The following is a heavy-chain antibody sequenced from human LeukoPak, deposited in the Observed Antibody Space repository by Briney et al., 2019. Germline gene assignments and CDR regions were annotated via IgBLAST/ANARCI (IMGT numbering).Heavy chain of an antibody. J-gene: IGHJ6*02. CDR1: GITFGSYW. CDR2: IKQDGSQK. CDR3: ARDTEGYSSSWYKLDYYYYGMDV. D-gene: IGHD6-13*01. V-gene: IGHV3-7*01. Sequence: QPGGSLRLSCAASGITFGSYWMSWVRQAPGKGLEWVATIKQDGSQKEYVDSVKGRFTISRDNAKNSLYLQMNSLRAEDTAVYYCARDTEGYSSSWYKLDYYYYGMDVWGQGTTVTVSS.